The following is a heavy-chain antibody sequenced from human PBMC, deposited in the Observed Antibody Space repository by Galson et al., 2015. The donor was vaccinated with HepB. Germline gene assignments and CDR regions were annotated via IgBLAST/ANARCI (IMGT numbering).Heavy chain of an antibody. CDR3: ARQYYDYVWGSYRSTTFDY. V-gene: IGHV4-30-2*01. J-gene: IGHJ4*02. Sequence: TLSLTCAVSGGSISSDGYSWSWIRQPPGKGLEYIGNIYHSGGTYYNPSLKSRVTISVDTSKNQFSLKLSSVTAADTAVYYCARQYYDYVWGSYRSTTFDYWGQGTLVTVSS. D-gene: IGHD3-16*02. CDR1: GGSISSDGYS. CDR2: IYHSGGT.